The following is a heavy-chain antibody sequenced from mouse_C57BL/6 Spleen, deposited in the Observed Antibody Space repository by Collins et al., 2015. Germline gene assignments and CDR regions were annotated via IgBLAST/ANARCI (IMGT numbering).Heavy chain of an antibody. Sequence: QIQLVQSGPELKKPGETVRSPARLLGIPSQPYGMSWVKQAPGKGLKWMGWINTYSGVPTYADDFKGRFAFXLQTSASTAYLQINNLKNEDTATYFCARSRHYYGSSYDWYFDVWGTGTTVTVSS. CDR1: GIPSQPYG. CDR3: ARSRHYYGSSYDWYFDV. D-gene: IGHD1-1*01. V-gene: IGHV9-3*01. J-gene: IGHJ1*03. CDR2: INTYSGVP.